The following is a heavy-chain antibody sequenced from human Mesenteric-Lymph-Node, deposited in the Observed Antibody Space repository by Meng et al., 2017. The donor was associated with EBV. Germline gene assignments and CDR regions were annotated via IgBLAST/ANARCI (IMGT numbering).Heavy chain of an antibody. CDR2: VHRSGST. J-gene: IGHJ4*02. D-gene: IGHD3-10*01. CDR1: GEAFSDYY. CDR3: ARALYSNSYYGSLSY. V-gene: IGHV4-34*02. Sequence: QVQLPQWCAGLLKPSATLSLTCAVYGEAFSDYYWTWIRQTPGKGLEWIGEVHRSGSTNYNPSLKSRVIISIDTSKNQFSLKLTSVTAADTAVYYCARALYSNSYYGSLSYWGLGTLVTVSS.